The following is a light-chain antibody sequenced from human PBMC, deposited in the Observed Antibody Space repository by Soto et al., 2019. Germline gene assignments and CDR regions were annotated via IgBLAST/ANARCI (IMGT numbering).Light chain of an antibody. V-gene: IGLV2-14*01. CDR1: SSDVGSYNY. CDR3: SSYTSISTRV. J-gene: IGLJ3*02. CDR2: EVS. Sequence: QSALTQPASVSGSPRQSIPISCTGTSSDVGSYNYVSWYQQHPGKAPKLMIYEVSNRPTGVSNRFSGSKSCNTASLTISGLQAEDEANYYCSSYTSISTRVFGGGTQLTVL.